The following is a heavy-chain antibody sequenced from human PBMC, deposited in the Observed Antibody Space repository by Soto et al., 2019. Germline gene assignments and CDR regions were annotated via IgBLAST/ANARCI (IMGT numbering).Heavy chain of an antibody. Sequence: SVKVSCKATGGTFSSYAISWVRQAPGQGLEWMGGIIPIFGTANYAQKFQGRVTITADESTSTAYMELSSLRSEDTAVYYCARDPGGGYYDSSGYYCYYWGQGTLVTVSS. D-gene: IGHD3-22*01. CDR1: GGTFSSYA. CDR2: IIPIFGTA. J-gene: IGHJ4*02. CDR3: ARDPGGGYYDSSGYYCYY. V-gene: IGHV1-69*13.